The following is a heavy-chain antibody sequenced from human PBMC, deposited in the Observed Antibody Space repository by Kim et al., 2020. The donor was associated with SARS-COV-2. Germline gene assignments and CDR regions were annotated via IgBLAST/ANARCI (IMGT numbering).Heavy chain of an antibody. CDR3: AADSSSWYQGWFDP. CDR1: GFTFSSYG. V-gene: IGHV3-33*05. CDR2: ISYDGSNK. Sequence: GGSLRLSCAASGFTFSSYGMHWVRQAPGKGLEWVAVISYDGSNKYYADSVKGRFTISRDNSKNTLYLQMNSLRAEDTAVYYCAADSSSWYQGWFDPWGQGTLVTVSS. D-gene: IGHD6-13*01. J-gene: IGHJ5*02.